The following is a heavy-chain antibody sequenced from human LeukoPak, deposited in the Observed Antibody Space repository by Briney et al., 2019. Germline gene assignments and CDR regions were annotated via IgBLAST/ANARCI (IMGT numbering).Heavy chain of an antibody. J-gene: IGHJ4*02. CDR3: ATGGTYLDTTRARTLDY. CDR1: GYTFTSSG. V-gene: IGHV1-18*01. CDR2: ISAYKGNT. Sequence: ASVKVSCKASGYTFTSSGISWVRQAPGQGLEWMGWISAYKGNTNYAQKLQGRVTMTEDTSTDTAYMELSSLRSEDTAVYYCATGGTYLDTTRARTLDYWGQGTLVTVSS. D-gene: IGHD1-1*01.